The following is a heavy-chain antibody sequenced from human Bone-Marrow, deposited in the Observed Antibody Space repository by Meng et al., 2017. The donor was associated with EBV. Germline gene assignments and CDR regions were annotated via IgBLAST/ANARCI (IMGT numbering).Heavy chain of an antibody. CDR3: ASESGRGYTPDY. CDR2: LIPMSGAP. Sequence: VQVGQSGAEVKKPGSSVTVSCKTSGGTFTSDAISWVRQAPGQGLEWMGGLIPMSGAPNYAQKFQGRITITADESTSTHYMDLSSLRSEDTAVYYCASESGRGYTPDYWGQGTLVTVSS. V-gene: IGHV1-69*01. J-gene: IGHJ4*02. CDR1: GGTFTSDA. D-gene: IGHD3-10*01.